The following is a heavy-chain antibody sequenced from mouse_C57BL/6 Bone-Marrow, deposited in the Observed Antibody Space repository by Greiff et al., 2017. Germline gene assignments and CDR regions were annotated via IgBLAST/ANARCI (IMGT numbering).Heavy chain of an antibody. CDR2: IYPGSGNT. V-gene: IGHV1-76*01. CDR1: GYTFTDYY. Sequence: QVQLQQSGAELVRPGASVKLSCKASGYTFTDYYINWVKQRPGQGLEWIARIYPGSGNTYSNEKFKGKATLTAEKSSSTAYMQLSSLTSEDSAVYFCARSSTGTLLFDDWGQGTTLTVSS. J-gene: IGHJ2*01. D-gene: IGHD4-1*02. CDR3: ARSSTGTLLFDD.